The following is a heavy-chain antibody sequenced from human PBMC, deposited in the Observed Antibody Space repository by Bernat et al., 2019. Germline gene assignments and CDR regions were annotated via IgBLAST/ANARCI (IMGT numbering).Heavy chain of an antibody. CDR1: GFTFSSYS. D-gene: IGHD2-2*01. V-gene: IGHV3-21*01. Sequence: GGSLRLSCAASGFTFSSYSMNWVRQAPGKGLEWVSSISSSSSYIYYADSVKGRFTISRDNAKNSLYLQMNSLRAEDTAVYYCARDCWGSTSCKGSDPFDYWGQGTLVTVSS. CDR2: ISSSSSYI. J-gene: IGHJ4*02. CDR3: ARDCWGSTSCKGSDPFDY.